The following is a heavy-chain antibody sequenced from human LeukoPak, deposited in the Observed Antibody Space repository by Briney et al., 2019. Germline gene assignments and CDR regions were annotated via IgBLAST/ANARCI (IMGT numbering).Heavy chain of an antibody. CDR3: ARDRSGFFDY. CDR2: IYYSGST. J-gene: IGHJ4*02. D-gene: IGHD3-3*01. Sequence: SETLSLTCTVSGGSISSYYWSWIQQPPGKGLEWIGYIYYSGSTNYNPSLKSRVTISVDTSKNQFSLKLSSVTAADTAVYYCARDRSGFFDYWGQGTLVTVSS. CDR1: GGSISSYY. V-gene: IGHV4-59*12.